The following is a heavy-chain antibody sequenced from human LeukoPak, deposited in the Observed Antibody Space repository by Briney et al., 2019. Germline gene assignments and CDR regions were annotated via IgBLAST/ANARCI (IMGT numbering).Heavy chain of an antibody. Sequence: SETLSLTCTVSGGSISSYYWSWIRQPPGKGLEWIGYIYYSGSTNYNPSPKSRVTISVDTSKNQFSLKLSSVTAADTAVYYCARGQPFGCSGGSCSPYYYYMDVWGKGTTVTVSS. V-gene: IGHV4-59*01. CDR2: IYYSGST. D-gene: IGHD2-15*01. CDR1: GGSISSYY. CDR3: ARGQPFGCSGGSCSPYYYYMDV. J-gene: IGHJ6*03.